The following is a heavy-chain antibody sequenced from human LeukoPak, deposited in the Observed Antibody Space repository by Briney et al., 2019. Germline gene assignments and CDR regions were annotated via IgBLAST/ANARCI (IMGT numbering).Heavy chain of an antibody. CDR1: GFTFSSYG. CDR3: AKDPPAYSSGWYLGY. CDR2: IRYDGSNK. D-gene: IGHD6-19*01. Sequence: GGSLRLSCAASGFTFSSYGMHWVRQAPGKGLEWVAFIRYDGSNKYYADSVKGRFTISRDNSKNTLYLQMNSLRAEDTAVYYCAKDPPAYSSGWYLGYWGQGTLVTVSS. J-gene: IGHJ4*02. V-gene: IGHV3-30*02.